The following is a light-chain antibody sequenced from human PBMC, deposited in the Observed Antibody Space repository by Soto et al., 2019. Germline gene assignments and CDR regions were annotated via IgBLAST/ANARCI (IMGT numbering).Light chain of an antibody. CDR3: QQYRSWPRT. V-gene: IGKV3-15*01. CDR2: GAT. CDR1: QNVLSD. J-gene: IGKJ1*01. Sequence: EILLTQSPATLSVSPGETATLSCRASQNVLSDLAWYQQKPGQAPRLLVYGATTRATDAPAKFRGSGSGTEFSLTISSLQSEDFATYYCQQYRSWPRTFGQGSKXXI.